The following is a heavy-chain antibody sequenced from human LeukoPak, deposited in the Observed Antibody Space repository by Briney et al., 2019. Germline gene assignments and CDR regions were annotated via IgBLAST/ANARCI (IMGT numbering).Heavy chain of an antibody. Sequence: GGSLRLSCAASGFTVSSNYMSWVRQSPGKGLEWVSFIYSGGSTYYADSVKGRFTISRDNSENTVYLQMNSLGAEDTAIYYCGRIIGSYGTYRYDSWGQGIPVTVSS. CDR1: GFTVSSNY. V-gene: IGHV3-66*01. CDR3: GRIIGSYGTYRYDS. J-gene: IGHJ4*02. D-gene: IGHD3-16*02. CDR2: IYSGGST.